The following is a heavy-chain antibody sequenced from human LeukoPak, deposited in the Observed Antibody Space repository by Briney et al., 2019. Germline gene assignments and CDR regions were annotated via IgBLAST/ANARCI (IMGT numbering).Heavy chain of an antibody. V-gene: IGHV1-2*02. J-gene: IGHJ4*02. D-gene: IGHD1-26*01. CDR1: GYTFTGYY. CDR3: AKDRGYSGSPGD. Sequence: GASVKVSCKASGYTFTGYYMHWVRQAPGQGLEWMGWINPNSGGTNYAQKFHGRVTMTTDTSTSTAYMELRSLTSDDTAVYYCAKDRGYSGSPGDWGQGTLVTVSS. CDR2: INPNSGGT.